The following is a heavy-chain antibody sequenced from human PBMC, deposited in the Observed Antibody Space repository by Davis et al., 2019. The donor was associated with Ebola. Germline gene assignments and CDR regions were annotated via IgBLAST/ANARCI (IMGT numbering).Heavy chain of an antibody. CDR2: INPSGGST. J-gene: IGHJ5*02. V-gene: IGHV1-46*01. D-gene: IGHD3-10*01. Sequence: ASVKVSCKASGYTFTSYYMHWVRQAPGQGLEWMGIINPSGGSTSYAQKFQGRVTMTRDTSTSTVYMELSSLRSEDTAVYYCARGGLLWFRELGYWFDPWGQGTLVTVSS. CDR3: ARGGLLWFRELGYWFDP. CDR1: GYTFTSYY.